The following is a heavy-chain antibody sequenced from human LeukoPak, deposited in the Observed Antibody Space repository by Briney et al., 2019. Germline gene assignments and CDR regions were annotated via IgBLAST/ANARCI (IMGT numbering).Heavy chain of an antibody. CDR1: GYSFTSYW. CDR3: GRHTYYYDSSGYYNDY. D-gene: IGHD3-22*01. V-gene: IGHV5-51*01. Sequence: GESLKISCKGSGYSFTSYWIGWVRQMPGKGLEWMGIIYPGDSDTRYSPSFQGQVTISADKSISTAYLQWSSLKASDTAMYYCGRHTYYYDSSGYYNDYWGQGTLVTVSS. J-gene: IGHJ4*02. CDR2: IYPGDSDT.